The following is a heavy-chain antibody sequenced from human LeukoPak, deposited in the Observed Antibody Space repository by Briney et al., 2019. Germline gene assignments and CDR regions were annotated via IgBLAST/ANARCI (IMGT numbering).Heavy chain of an antibody. D-gene: IGHD5-24*01. CDR2: IRYDGSNK. J-gene: IGHJ3*01. Sequence: GGSLRLSCAASEFTFSSYGMHWVRQAPGKGLEWVAFIRYDGSNKYYADSVKGRFTISRDNSKNTLYLQMNSLRADDTAVYYCAMKAVPRPRLHDAFDFWGQGTVVSVSS. CDR3: AMKAVPRPRLHDAFDF. V-gene: IGHV3-30*02. CDR1: EFTFSSYG.